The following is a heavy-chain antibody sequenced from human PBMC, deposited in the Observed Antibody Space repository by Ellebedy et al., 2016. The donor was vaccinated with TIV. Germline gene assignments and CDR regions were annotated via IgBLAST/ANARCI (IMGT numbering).Heavy chain of an antibody. Sequence: SETLSLXXTVSLGSISSHYWTGIRQPPGKGLEWIGDIYYTGSTSYSPSLTGRVTISIDTPKNQFSLKVTSVTAADTAVYYCAGEFRYDFWRGPLDHWGQGTLVTVSS. CDR2: IYYTGST. CDR3: AGEFRYDFWRGPLDH. CDR1: LGSISSHY. D-gene: IGHD3-3*01. V-gene: IGHV4-59*11. J-gene: IGHJ4*02.